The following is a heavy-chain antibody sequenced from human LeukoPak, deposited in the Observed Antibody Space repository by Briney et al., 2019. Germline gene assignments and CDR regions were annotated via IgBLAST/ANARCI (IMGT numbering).Heavy chain of an antibody. J-gene: IGHJ4*02. Sequence: PGRSLRLSCAPSGFTFSSYAMHWVRQAPGKGLEWVALISHDGINQYYADSVKGRFIISRDNSKNTLYLQLNSLRLEDTAVYYCTLTTFGVVYYFDYWGQGTLVTVSS. CDR3: TLTTFGVVYYFDY. CDR2: ISHDGINQ. D-gene: IGHD1/OR15-1a*01. CDR1: GFTFSSYA. V-gene: IGHV3-30*04.